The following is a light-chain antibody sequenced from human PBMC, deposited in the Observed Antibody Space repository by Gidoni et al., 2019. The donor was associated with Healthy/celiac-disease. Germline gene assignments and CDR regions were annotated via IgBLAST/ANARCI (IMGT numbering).Light chain of an antibody. CDR2: SNN. V-gene: IGLV1-44*01. CDR3: AAWDDSLNGLYV. CDR1: SSNIGSNT. Sequence: QSVLTQPPSASGTPGQRVPISCSGSSSNIGSNTVNWYQLLPGTAPKLLIYSNNPRPSGVPDRFSGSKSGTSASLAISGLQSEDEADYYCAAWDDSLNGLYVFGTGTKVTX. J-gene: IGLJ1*01.